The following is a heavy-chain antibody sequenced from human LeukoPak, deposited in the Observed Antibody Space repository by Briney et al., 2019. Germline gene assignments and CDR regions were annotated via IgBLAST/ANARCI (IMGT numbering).Heavy chain of an antibody. D-gene: IGHD6-13*01. Sequence: GGSLRLSCAASGFTFSSYSMNWVRQAPGKGLEWVSSISSSSSYIYYADSVKGRFTISRDNAKNSLYLQVNSLRAEDTAVYYCARDRRSSSWYPHYYGMDVWGQGTTVTVSS. J-gene: IGHJ6*02. CDR3: ARDRRSSSWYPHYYGMDV. V-gene: IGHV3-21*01. CDR1: GFTFSSYS. CDR2: ISSSSSYI.